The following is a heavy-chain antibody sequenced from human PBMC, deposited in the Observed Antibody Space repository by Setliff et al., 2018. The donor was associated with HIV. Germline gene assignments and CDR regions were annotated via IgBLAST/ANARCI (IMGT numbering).Heavy chain of an antibody. CDR3: AKGCGGAGFCYYADY. CDR2: ISYDGTSK. J-gene: IGHJ4*02. CDR1: GFTFSTHG. V-gene: IGHV3-30*18. D-gene: IGHD2-21*01. Sequence: GGSLRLSCAASGFTFSTHGMHWVRQAPGKGLEWVAIISYDGTSKHYADSVKSRFTISRDNSKNTLYLHMNNLRGDDTAVYYCAKGCGGAGFCYYADYWGQGTVVTVSS.